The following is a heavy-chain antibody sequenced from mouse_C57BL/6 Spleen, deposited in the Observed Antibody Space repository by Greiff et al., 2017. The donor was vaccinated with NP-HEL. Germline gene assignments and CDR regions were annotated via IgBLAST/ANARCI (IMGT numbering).Heavy chain of an antibody. CDR3: ARRGPGIPLDY. Sequence: EVQLQQSGPELVKPGASVKIPCKASGYTFTDYNMDWVKQSHGKSLEWIGDINPNNGGTIYNQKFKGKATLTVDTSSSTAYMELRSLTSEDTAVYYCARRGPGIPLDYGGQGTTLTGAS. J-gene: IGHJ2*01. CDR1: GYTFTDYN. D-gene: IGHD4-1*01. CDR2: INPNNGGT. V-gene: IGHV1-18*01.